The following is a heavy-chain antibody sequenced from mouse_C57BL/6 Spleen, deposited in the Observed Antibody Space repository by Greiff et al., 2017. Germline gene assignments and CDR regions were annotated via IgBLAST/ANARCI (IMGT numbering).Heavy chain of an antibody. CDR3: ARGDGSSSAWFAY. Sequence: QVQLKESGPGLVQPSQSLSITCTVSGFSLTSYGVHWVRQSPGKGLEWLGVIWSGGSTDYNAAFISRLSISKDNSKSQVFFKMNSLQADDTAIYYCARGDGSSSAWFAYWGQGTLVTVSA. CDR2: IWSGGST. J-gene: IGHJ3*01. CDR1: GFSLTSYG. D-gene: IGHD1-1*01. V-gene: IGHV2-2*01.